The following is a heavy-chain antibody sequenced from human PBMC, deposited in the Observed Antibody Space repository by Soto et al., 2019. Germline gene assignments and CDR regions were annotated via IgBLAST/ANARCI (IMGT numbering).Heavy chain of an antibody. CDR2: IKSKTDGGTT. J-gene: IGHJ4*02. CDR1: GFTFSNAW. Sequence: EVQLVESGGGLVIPGGSLRLSCAASGFTFSNAWLSWVRQAPGKGLEWVGRIKSKTDGGTTDYTAPVKGRFTISRDDSKNTLYLQMNSLKIEATAVYYCTTGSTSTMNFWGQGTLVTVSS. CDR3: TTGSTSTMNF. V-gene: IGHV3-15*01.